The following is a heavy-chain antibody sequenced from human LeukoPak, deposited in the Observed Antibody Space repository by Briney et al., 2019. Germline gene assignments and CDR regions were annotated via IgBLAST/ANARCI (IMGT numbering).Heavy chain of an antibody. D-gene: IGHD2-2*01. CDR2: IYYSGST. V-gene: IGHV4-39*01. Sequence: TSETLPLTCTVSGGSISSSSYYWGWIRQPPGEGLEWIGSIYYSGSTYYNPSLKSRVTISVDTSKNQFSLKLSSVTAADTAVYYCARQLGYCSSTSCYADKVDYWGQGTLVTVSS. CDR3: ARQLGYCSSTSCYADKVDY. CDR1: GGSISSSSYY. J-gene: IGHJ4*02.